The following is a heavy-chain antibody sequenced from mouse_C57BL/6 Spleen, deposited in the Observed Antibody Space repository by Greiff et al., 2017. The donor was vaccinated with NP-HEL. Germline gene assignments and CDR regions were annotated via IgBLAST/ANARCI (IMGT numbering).Heavy chain of an antibody. V-gene: IGHV5-4*01. CDR1: GFTFSSYA. Sequence: EVQRVESGGGLVKPGGSLKLSCAASGFTFSSYAMSWVRQTPEKRLEWVATISDGGSYTYYPDNVKGRFTISRDNAKNNLYLQMSHLKSEDTAMYYCARDGNYWYLDVWGTGTTVTVSS. J-gene: IGHJ1*03. CDR3: ARDGNYWYLDV. D-gene: IGHD2-1*01. CDR2: ISDGGSYT.